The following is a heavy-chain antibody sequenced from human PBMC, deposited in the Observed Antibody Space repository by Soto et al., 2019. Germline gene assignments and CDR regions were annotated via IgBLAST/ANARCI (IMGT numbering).Heavy chain of an antibody. CDR2: ISSSSSYT. V-gene: IGHV3-11*06. CDR3: ARCGSSGSPPYFDY. Sequence: PGGSLRLSCAASGFTFSDYYMSWIRQAPGKGPEWVSYISSSSSYTNYADSVKGRFTISRDNAKNSLYLQMNSLRAEDTAVYYCARCGSSGSPPYFDYWGQGTLVTVSS. J-gene: IGHJ4*02. D-gene: IGHD3-22*01. CDR1: GFTFSDYY.